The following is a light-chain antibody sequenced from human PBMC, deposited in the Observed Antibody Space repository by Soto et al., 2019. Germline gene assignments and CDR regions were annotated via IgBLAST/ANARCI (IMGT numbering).Light chain of an antibody. CDR3: HQYGNSPLT. CDR2: GAS. Sequence: EIVLAQSPGTLSLSPGERATLSCRTSQSVSSNYLAWYQQKPGQAPRLLIFGASSRATGIPDRFSGSGSGTDFTLTINRLEPEDLAVYFCHQYGNSPLTFGGGTEVEIK. J-gene: IGKJ4*01. CDR1: QSVSSNY. V-gene: IGKV3-20*01.